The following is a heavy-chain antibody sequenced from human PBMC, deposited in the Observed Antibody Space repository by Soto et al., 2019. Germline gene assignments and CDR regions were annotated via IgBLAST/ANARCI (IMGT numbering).Heavy chain of an antibody. CDR2: IYYSGTT. V-gene: IGHV4-59*08. CDR1: GGSSSPYY. Sequence: PSETLSLTCTVSGGSSSPYYWSWIRQPPGKGLEWIGYIYYSGTTNYNPSLRSRVTISLDTSKNQFSLKLSSVTAADTAVYYCARHGVAGGYYYYGMDIWGQGTTVTVSS. J-gene: IGHJ6*02. D-gene: IGHD6-19*01. CDR3: ARHGVAGGYYYYGMDI.